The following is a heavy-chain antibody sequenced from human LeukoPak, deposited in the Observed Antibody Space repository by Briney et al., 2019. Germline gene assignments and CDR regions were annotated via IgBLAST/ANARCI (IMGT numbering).Heavy chain of an antibody. Sequence: PGGSLRLSCAASGFTFSSYAMSWVRQAPGKGLEWVSGIGGSGGSTYYADSVKGRFTISRDNAKNSLYLHMNSLRTEDTAVYYCARALTTVTDYWGQGALVTVCS. J-gene: IGHJ4*02. V-gene: IGHV3-23*01. D-gene: IGHD4-17*01. CDR1: GFTFSSYA. CDR3: ARALTTVTDY. CDR2: IGGSGGST.